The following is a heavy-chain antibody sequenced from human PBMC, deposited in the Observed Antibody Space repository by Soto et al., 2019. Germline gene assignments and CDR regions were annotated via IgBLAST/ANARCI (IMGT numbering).Heavy chain of an antibody. V-gene: IGHV1-18*01. CDR2: ISAYNGNT. J-gene: IGHJ5*01. CDR1: GYTFTSYG. D-gene: IGHD3-3*01. Sequence: ASVKVSCKASGYTFTSYGISWVRQAPGQGLEWMGWISAYNGNTNYAQKLQGRVTMTTDTSTSTAYMELRSLRSDDTAVYYCARAPQRPYYDFWYGDWFDSWSQGTLDTVSS. CDR3: ARAPQRPYYDFWYGDWFDS.